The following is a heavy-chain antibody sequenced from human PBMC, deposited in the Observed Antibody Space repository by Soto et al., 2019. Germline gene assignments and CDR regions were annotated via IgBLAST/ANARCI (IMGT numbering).Heavy chain of an antibody. J-gene: IGHJ4*02. V-gene: IGHV5-51*01. CDR2: IYPDDSDT. CDR3: ARLKYCSGGSCYGRLPADY. CDR1: GYSFTSYW. Sequence: GESLKISCQGSGYSFTSYWIGWVRQMPEKGLEWMGIIYPDDSDTRYSPSFQGQVTISTDKSISTAYLQWSSLKASDTAMYYCARLKYCSGGSCYGRLPADYWGQGTLVTVSS. D-gene: IGHD2-15*01.